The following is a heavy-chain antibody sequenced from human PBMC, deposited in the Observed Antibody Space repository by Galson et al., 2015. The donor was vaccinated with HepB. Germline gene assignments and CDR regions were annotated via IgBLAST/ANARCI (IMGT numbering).Heavy chain of an antibody. CDR3: ARGYCSSTSCYAGGRNYYYYYMDV. J-gene: IGHJ6*03. D-gene: IGHD2-2*01. CDR2: INHSGST. V-gene: IGHV4-34*01. CDR1: GGSFSGYY. Sequence: ETLSLTCAVYGGSFSGYYWSWIRQPPGKGLEWIGEINHSGSTNYNPSLKSRVTISVDTSKNQFSLKLSSVTAADTAVYYCARGYCSSTSCYAGGRNYYYYYMDVWGKGTTVTVSS.